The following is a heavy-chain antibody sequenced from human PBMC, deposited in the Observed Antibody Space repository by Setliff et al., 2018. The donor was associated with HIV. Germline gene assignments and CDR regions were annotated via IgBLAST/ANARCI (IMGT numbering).Heavy chain of an antibody. D-gene: IGHD3-16*01. CDR1: GLTFSRYA. CDR3: AKDYYDFVWGSSLAY. CDR2: ISTSSSYI. J-gene: IGHJ4*02. Sequence: PGGSLRLSCEVSGLTFSRYAVNWVRQAPGKGLEWVSSISTSSSYIYYADSVKGRFTISRDNAKNTLYLQMNSLRAEDTAVYYCAKDYYDFVWGSSLAYWGQGTLVTVSS. V-gene: IGHV3-21*04.